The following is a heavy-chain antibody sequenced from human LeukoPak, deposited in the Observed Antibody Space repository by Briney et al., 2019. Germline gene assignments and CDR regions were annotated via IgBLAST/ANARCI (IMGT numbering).Heavy chain of an antibody. V-gene: IGHV3-15*01. CDR1: GFTFSNAW. Sequence: GGSLRLSCAASGFTFSNAWMSWVRQAPGKGLEWLGRIRSKTDGGTADYAAPVKGRFTISRDDSKNTLYLQMNSLKSEDTAVYYCTTYRYNYDSSGYDYWGQGTLVTVSS. CDR3: TTYRYNYDSSGYDY. J-gene: IGHJ4*02. CDR2: IRSKTDGGTA. D-gene: IGHD3-22*01.